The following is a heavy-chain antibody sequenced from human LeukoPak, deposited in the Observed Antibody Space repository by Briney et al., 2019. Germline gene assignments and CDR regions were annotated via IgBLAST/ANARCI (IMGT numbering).Heavy chain of an antibody. CDR2: IRSKAYGGTT. Sequence: GGSLRLSCTASGFTFGDYAMSWFRRAPGKGLEWVGFIRSKAYGGTTEYAASVKGRFTISRDYSKSIAYLQMNSLKTEDTAVYYCTTAGYSYGWRFDYWGQGTLVTVSS. CDR3: TTAGYSYGWRFDY. J-gene: IGHJ4*02. V-gene: IGHV3-49*03. CDR1: GFTFGDYA. D-gene: IGHD5-18*01.